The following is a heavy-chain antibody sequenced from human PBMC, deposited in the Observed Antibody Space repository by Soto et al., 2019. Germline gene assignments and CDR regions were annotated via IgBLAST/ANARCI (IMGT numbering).Heavy chain of an antibody. J-gene: IGHJ3*02. D-gene: IGHD1-26*01. CDR3: ARLGIVRAIPFAI. Sequence: GGSLRLSYEASGFTFSGFDMHWVRQPTGKGLEWVSTIGTAGDTYYAVSVKGRFTISRDXXXXXLXLXMXXXXAEXTAVYYCARLGIVRAIPFAIRAQRTIVTVSS. CDR1: GFTFSGFD. V-gene: IGHV3-13*01. CDR2: IGTAGDT.